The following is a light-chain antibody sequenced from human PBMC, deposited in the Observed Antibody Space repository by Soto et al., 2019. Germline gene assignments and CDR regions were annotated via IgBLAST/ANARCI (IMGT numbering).Light chain of an antibody. CDR2: GAS. CDR3: QQYGSSPLT. V-gene: IGKV3-20*01. CDR1: QSVSSSY. J-gene: IGKJ4*01. Sequence: VLTQSPGTLSLSPGEKATLSCRASQSVSSSYLARYQQKPGQAPRLLIYGASSRATGIPDRFSGSGSGTDFTLTISRLEPEDFAVYYCQQYGSSPLTFGGGTKVDI.